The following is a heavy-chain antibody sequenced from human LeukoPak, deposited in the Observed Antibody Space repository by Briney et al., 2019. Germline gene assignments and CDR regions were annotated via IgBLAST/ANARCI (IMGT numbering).Heavy chain of an antibody. CDR3: AREYSYGSWFDP. V-gene: IGHV4-59*01. CDR2: IYYSGST. Sequence: PGGSLRLSCAASGFTFSNYAMHWIRQPPGKGLEWIGYIYYSGSTNYNPSLKSRVTISVDTSKNQFSLKLSSVTAADTAVYYCAREYSYGSWFDPWGQGTLVTVSS. CDR1: GFTFSNYA. J-gene: IGHJ5*02. D-gene: IGHD5-18*01.